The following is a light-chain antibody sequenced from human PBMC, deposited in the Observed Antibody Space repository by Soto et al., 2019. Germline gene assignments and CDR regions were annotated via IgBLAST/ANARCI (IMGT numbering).Light chain of an antibody. CDR3: QQRHMWPIT. Sequence: EIVMTQSPATLSVSPGERATLSCRASQSVSSNLSWYQHKPGQAPRLLIYGASTRATGIPARFSDSGSGTEFTLTISSLEPEDSAVYYCQQRHMWPITFGQGTRLEI. CDR2: GAS. J-gene: IGKJ5*01. V-gene: IGKV3D-15*01. CDR1: QSVSSN.